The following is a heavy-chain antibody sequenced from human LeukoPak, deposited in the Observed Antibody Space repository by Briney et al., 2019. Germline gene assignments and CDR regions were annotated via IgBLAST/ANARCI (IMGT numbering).Heavy chain of an antibody. CDR3: AGDTIFGVVTTYYFDY. CDR2: ISSSGSTI. Sequence: GGSLRLSCAASGFTFSDYYMSWIRQAPGKGLEWVSYISSSGSTIYYADSVKGRFTISRDNAKNSLYLQMNSLRAEDTAVYYCAGDTIFGVVTTYYFDYWGQGTLVTVSS. J-gene: IGHJ4*02. D-gene: IGHD3-3*01. CDR1: GFTFSDYY. V-gene: IGHV3-11*01.